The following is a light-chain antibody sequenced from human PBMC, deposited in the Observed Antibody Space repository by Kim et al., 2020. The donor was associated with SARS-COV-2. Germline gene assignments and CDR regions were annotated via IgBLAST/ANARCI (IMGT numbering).Light chain of an antibody. CDR2: GTN. Sequence: VALGQTVRITCQGDSLRSYYASWYQQKPGQAPVLVIYGTNNRPSGIADRFSGSSPGNTASLTIPGAQAEDEADYSCNSRDSSGNHPFGGGTKLTVL. CDR1: SLRSYY. CDR3: NSRDSSGNHP. V-gene: IGLV3-19*01. J-gene: IGLJ2*01.